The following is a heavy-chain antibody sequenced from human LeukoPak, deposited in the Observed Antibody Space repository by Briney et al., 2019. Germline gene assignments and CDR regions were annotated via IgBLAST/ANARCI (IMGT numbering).Heavy chain of an antibody. V-gene: IGHV4-61*02. J-gene: IGHJ6*03. CDR3: ARDPSVYYYMDV. D-gene: IGHD5/OR15-5a*01. Sequence: SQTLSLTCTVSGGSISSGRYYWSWIRQPAGKGLEWIGRIYTSGSTNYNPSLKSRVTISVDTSKNQFSLKLSSVTAADTAVYYCARDPSVYYYMDVWGKGTTVTVSS. CDR1: GGSISSGRYY. CDR2: IYTSGST.